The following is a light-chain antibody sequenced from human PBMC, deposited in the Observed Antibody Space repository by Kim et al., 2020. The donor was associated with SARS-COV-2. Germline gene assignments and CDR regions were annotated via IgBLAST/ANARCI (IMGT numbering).Light chain of an antibody. CDR3: QSYDNSLSGYV. V-gene: IGLV1-40*01. J-gene: IGLJ1*01. CDR1: SSNSGAGYD. CDR2: DNS. Sequence: QRVAISRTGSSSNSGAGYDVPWYQQLPGTAPKLLIYDNSNRPSGVPDRFSGSKSGTSASLAITGLQAEDEADYYCQSYDNSLSGYVFGTGTKVTVL.